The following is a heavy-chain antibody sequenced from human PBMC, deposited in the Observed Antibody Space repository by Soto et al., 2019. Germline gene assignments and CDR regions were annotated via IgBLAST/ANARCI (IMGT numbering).Heavy chain of an antibody. D-gene: IGHD3-22*01. CDR2: IYYSGST. Sequence: SETLSLTCTVSGGSISSYYWSWIRQPPGKGLEWIGYIYYSGSTNYNPSLKSRVTISVDTSKNQFSLKLSSVTAADTAVYYCASYYYDSSGYSWYFDYWGQGTLVTVSS. CDR1: GGSISSYY. CDR3: ASYYYDSSGYSWYFDY. J-gene: IGHJ4*02. V-gene: IGHV4-59*01.